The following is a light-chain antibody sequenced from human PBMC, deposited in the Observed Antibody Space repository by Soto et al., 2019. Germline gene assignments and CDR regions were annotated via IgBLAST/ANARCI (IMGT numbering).Light chain of an antibody. Sequence: DFVMTQSPLSLPVTPGEPASISCRSSQSLLHSNGYNCLDWYLQKPGQSPQLLISLGSNRASGVPDRFSGSGSDTDFTLKISRVEAEDVGVYYCMQALQTPTFGQGTRLEIK. J-gene: IGKJ5*01. CDR3: MQALQTPT. V-gene: IGKV2-28*01. CDR1: QSLLHSNGYNC. CDR2: LGS.